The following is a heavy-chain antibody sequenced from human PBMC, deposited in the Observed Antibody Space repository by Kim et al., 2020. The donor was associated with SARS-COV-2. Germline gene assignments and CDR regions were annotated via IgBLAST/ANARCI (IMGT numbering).Heavy chain of an antibody. D-gene: IGHD3-22*01. J-gene: IGHJ4*02. CDR1: GFTFSDYY. Sequence: GGSLRLSCAASGFTFSDYYMSWIRQAPGKGLEWVSYISSSGSTIYYADSVKGRFTISRDNAKNSLYLQMNSLRAEDTAVYYCARDIRLGQYLYYYDSSGYYGYWDYWGQGTLVTVSS. V-gene: IGHV3-11*04. CDR2: ISSSGSTI. CDR3: ARDIRLGQYLYYYDSSGYYGYWDY.